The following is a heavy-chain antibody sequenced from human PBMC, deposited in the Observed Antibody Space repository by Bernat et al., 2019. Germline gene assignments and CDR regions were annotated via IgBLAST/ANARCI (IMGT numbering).Heavy chain of an antibody. D-gene: IGHD3-22*01. CDR2: ILVDGGTT. CDR3: ARDRVSGYSFDI. J-gene: IGHJ3*02. CDR1: GFTFSTYP. Sequence: VQLVESGGGLVQPGGSLRLSCAASGFTFSTYPMHWVRQAPGEGLEYVSSILVDGGTTWYANSVKSRFTISRDNSKNQLYLQMGRLRADDMAVYYCARDRVSGYSFDIWGQGTVVTVSS. V-gene: IGHV3-64*01.